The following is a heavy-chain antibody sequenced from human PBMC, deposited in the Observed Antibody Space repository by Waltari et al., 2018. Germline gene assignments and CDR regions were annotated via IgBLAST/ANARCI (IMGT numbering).Heavy chain of an antibody. J-gene: IGHJ3*02. Sequence: EVQLLESGGGLVQPGGSLRLSCAAAGFTFSSYAMSWVRQAPGKGLEWVSAISGSGGSTYYADSVKGRFTISRDNSKNTLYLQMNSLRAEDTAVYYCAKGGYSPSYAFDIWGQGTMVTVSS. CDR1: GFTFSSYA. V-gene: IGHV3-23*01. D-gene: IGHD5-18*01. CDR2: ISGSGGST. CDR3: AKGGYSPSYAFDI.